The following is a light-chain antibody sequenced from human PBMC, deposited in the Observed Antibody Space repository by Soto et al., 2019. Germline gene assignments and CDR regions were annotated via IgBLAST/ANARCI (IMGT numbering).Light chain of an antibody. J-gene: IGLJ2*01. CDR3: GTWDSSLSAVV. Sequence: QSVLTQPPSVSAAPGQRVTISCSGSSSNIGNNYVSWYQQLPGTAPKLLIYDNNKPPSGIPDRFSGSKSGKSATLGITGLQTGDEAEYYCGTWDSSLSAVVFGGGTKLTVL. V-gene: IGLV1-51*01. CDR2: DNN. CDR1: SSNIGNNY.